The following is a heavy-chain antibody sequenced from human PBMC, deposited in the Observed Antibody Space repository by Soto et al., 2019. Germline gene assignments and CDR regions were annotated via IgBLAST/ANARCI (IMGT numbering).Heavy chain of an antibody. Sequence: QVQLVQSGAEVKKPGSSVKVSCKASGGTLNKHAITWVRRAPGQGLEWLGGIIPMFGIPNYPQKFQGRVTITADDSTNTSHMELHSLTSDDTAVYYCARGGTSGWLKGAYDVWGQWTMVTVSS. J-gene: IGHJ3*01. CDR2: IIPMFGIP. D-gene: IGHD6-13*01. CDR3: ARGGTSGWLKGAYDV. V-gene: IGHV1-69*01. CDR1: GGTLNKHA.